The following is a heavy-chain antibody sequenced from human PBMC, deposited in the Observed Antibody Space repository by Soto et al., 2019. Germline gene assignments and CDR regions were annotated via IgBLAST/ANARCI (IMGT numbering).Heavy chain of an antibody. CDR1: GYTFTSYA. Sequence: ASVKVSCKASGYTFTSYAKHWVRQAPGQRLEWMGWINAGNGNTKYSQKFQGRVTITRDTSASTAYMELSSLRSEDTAVYYCARRGYCTNGVCYYGMDVWGQGTTVNV. V-gene: IGHV1-3*01. CDR2: INAGNGNT. D-gene: IGHD2-8*01. CDR3: ARRGYCTNGVCYYGMDV. J-gene: IGHJ6*02.